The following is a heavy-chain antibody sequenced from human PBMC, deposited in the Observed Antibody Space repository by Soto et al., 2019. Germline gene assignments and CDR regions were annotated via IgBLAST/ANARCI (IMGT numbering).Heavy chain of an antibody. CDR3: VKKRSYDRTNYDHFDY. J-gene: IGHJ4*02. CDR2: ISANGRGT. CDR1: GFSFSTYP. D-gene: IGHD3-22*01. V-gene: IGHV3-23*01. Sequence: EVQLLESGGGLVQPGGSLRLSCATSGFSFSTYPMSWVRQAPGKGLGWVTAISANGRGTSYADSVKGRFTILRDNSKNTLFLQMNSLRADDTAVYFCVKKRSYDRTNYDHFDYWGQGTLVTVSS.